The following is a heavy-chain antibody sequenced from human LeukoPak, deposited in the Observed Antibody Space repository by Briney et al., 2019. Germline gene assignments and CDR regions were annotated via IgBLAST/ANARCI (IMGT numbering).Heavy chain of an antibody. CDR3: ASILLWYVYDY. Sequence: GGTLRLSCAASGFTFSSYGMSWVRQAPGEGLEWVSAISDSGGSTYYTDSVKGRFTISRDNSKDTLYLQMNSLRAEDTAVYYCASILLWYVYDYWGQGTLVTVSS. CDR2: ISDSGGST. CDR1: GFTFSSYG. J-gene: IGHJ4*02. V-gene: IGHV3-23*01. D-gene: IGHD3-10*01.